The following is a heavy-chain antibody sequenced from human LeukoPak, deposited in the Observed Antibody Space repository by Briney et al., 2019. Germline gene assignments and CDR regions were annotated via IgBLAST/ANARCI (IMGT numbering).Heavy chain of an antibody. J-gene: IGHJ4*02. CDR1: GFTFSSYG. CDR3: AKDRRLWFGELLQLIGLSYFDY. CDR2: ISYDGNNR. V-gene: IGHV3-30*18. D-gene: IGHD3-10*01. Sequence: ERSLRLSCAASGFTFSSYGMHWVRQAPGKGLEWVAVISYDGNNRYYADSVKGRFTISRDNSKNTLNLQMNSLRAEDTAVYYCAKDRRLWFGELLQLIGLSYFDYWGQGTLVTVSS.